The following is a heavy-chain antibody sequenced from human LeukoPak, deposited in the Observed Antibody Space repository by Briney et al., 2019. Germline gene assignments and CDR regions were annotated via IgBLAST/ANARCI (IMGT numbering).Heavy chain of an antibody. V-gene: IGHV4-39*01. D-gene: IGHD3-10*01. Sequence: PSETLSLTCTVSGGSIISSSYYWGWIRQPPGKGLEWIVTIYYNGNTYYYNPSLKSRVTISVDTSKNQFSLKLSSVTAADTAVYYCARTSLWFGELLVDYWGQGTLVTVSS. J-gene: IGHJ4*02. CDR2: IYYNGNTY. CDR1: GGSIISSSYY. CDR3: ARTSLWFGELLVDY.